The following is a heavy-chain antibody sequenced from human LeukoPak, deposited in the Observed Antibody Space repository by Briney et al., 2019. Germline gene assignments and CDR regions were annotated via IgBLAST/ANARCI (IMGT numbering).Heavy chain of an antibody. D-gene: IGHD6-6*01. J-gene: IGHJ3*02. V-gene: IGHV4-59*01. CDR1: GFTFSTYS. Sequence: GSLRLSCAASGFTFSTYSMNWVRQAPGKGLEWIGYIYYSGSTNYRPSLKSRVTTSVDTSKNQVSLRLRSVTAADTAVYYCARGLRNRSSGTRFDVFDIWGQGTMVTVSS. CDR2: IYYSGST. CDR3: ARGLRNRSSGTRFDVFDI.